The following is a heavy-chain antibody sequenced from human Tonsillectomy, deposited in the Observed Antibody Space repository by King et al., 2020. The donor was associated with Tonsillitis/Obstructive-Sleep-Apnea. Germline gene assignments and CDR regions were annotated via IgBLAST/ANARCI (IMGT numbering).Heavy chain of an antibody. CDR2: INWNSANI. CDR1: GFTFDDYA. V-gene: IGHV3-9*01. D-gene: IGHD5-12*01. Sequence: VQLVESGGGLVQPGRSLRLSCSASGFTFDDYAMHWVRQAPGKGLEWVSGINWNSANIGYADFVKGRFTISRDNAKNSLYLQMKSLRAEDTALYYCAKDGGSSGYRQSFDIWGGGTLVTVSS. CDR3: AKDGGSSGYRQSFDI. J-gene: IGHJ2*01.